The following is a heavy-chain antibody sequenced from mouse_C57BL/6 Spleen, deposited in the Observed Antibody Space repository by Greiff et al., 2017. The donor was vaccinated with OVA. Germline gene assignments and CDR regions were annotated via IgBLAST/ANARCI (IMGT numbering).Heavy chain of an antibody. V-gene: IGHV1-59*01. CDR2: IDPSDSYT. CDR1: GYTFTSYW. Sequence: VQLQQPGAELVRPGTSVKLSCEASGYTFTSYWMHWVKQRPGQGLEWIGVIDPSDSYTNYNQKFKGKATLTVDTSSSTAYMQLSSLTSEDSAVYYCANYYGSSYEFAYWGQGTLVTVSA. J-gene: IGHJ3*01. D-gene: IGHD1-1*01. CDR3: ANYYGSSYEFAY.